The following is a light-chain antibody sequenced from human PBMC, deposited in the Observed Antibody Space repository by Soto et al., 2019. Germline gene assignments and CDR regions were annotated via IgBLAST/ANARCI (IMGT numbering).Light chain of an antibody. CDR1: SSDVGAYNY. V-gene: IGLV2-14*01. Sequence: QSALTQPASVAGSPGQSITISCTWTSSDVGAYNYVSWYQQHPGKAPKRMIDEVSNRPSGVSDRFSGSRSGNTASLTISCIQAEDESDYYCSSYTSSSTWVFGGGTQLTVL. CDR3: SSYTSSSTWV. CDR2: EVS. J-gene: IGLJ3*02.